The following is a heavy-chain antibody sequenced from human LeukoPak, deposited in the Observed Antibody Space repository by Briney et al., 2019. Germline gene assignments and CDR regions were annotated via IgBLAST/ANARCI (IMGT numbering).Heavy chain of an antibody. CDR3: ASGWTKYYFDN. J-gene: IGHJ4*02. D-gene: IGHD3/OR15-3a*01. CDR1: GGSIISYY. V-gene: IGHV4-59*01. CDR2: ISYGATT. Sequence: SETLSLTCTIPGGSIISYYWSCIRQPPGKGLEWIGYISYGATTNYTPSLKSRVTISVDTSKNQFSLKLTSMSAADTAVYYCASGWTKYYFDNWGQGTLVTVSS.